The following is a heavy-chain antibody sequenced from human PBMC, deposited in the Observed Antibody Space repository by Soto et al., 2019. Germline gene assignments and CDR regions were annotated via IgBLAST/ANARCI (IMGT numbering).Heavy chain of an antibody. CDR3: ARGWFGPDV. CDR1: GFTFSGRS. CDR2: IDNAGTDS. V-gene: IGHV3-74*01. J-gene: IGHJ6*04. Sequence: EVQLVESGGGLVQPGGSLRLSCAASGFTFSGRSMHWVRQAPGKGLVWVSGIDNAGTDSTYADSVKGRFTSSRDNANNTLYLHMNSLRVEDTAVYYCARGWFGPDVWGKGTTVTVSS. D-gene: IGHD3-10*01.